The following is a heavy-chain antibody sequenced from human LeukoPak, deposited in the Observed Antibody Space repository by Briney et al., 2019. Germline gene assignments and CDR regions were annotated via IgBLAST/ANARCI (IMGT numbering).Heavy chain of an antibody. CDR3: AKGTHYYDSSGYWGAFDI. CDR2: ITGSGAET. J-gene: IGHJ3*02. CDR1: GLTFSSYA. Sequence: GGSLRLSCAASGLTFSSYAMSWVRQAPGKGLEWVSSITGSGAETNSADAVKGRFAISRDNSKNTLYLQMNSLRAEDTAVYYCAKGTHYYDSSGYWGAFDIWGQGTMVTVSS. V-gene: IGHV3-23*01. D-gene: IGHD3-22*01.